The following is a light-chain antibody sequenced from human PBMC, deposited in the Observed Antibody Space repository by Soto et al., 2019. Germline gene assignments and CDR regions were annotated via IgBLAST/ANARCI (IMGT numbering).Light chain of an antibody. Sequence: QSALTQPRSVSGSPGQSVTISCTGTSSDVGYYNYVSWYQQHPGKAPKLITHDVTKRPSGVPDRFSGSKSGNTASLTISGLQAEDEADYYCSSYAGSDTHVVFGGGTKVSVL. J-gene: IGLJ2*01. CDR3: SSYAGSDTHVV. CDR2: DVT. CDR1: SSDVGYYNY. V-gene: IGLV2-11*01.